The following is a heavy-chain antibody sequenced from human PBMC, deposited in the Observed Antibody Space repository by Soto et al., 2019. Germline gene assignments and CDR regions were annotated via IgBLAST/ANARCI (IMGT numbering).Heavy chain of an antibody. J-gene: IGHJ3*02. CDR3: ARGWGGVRSDAFDI. Sequence: GGSLRLSCAASGFTFSSYGMHWVRQAPGKGLEWVAVIWYDGSNKYYADSVKGRFTISRDNSKNTLYLQMNSLRAEDTAVYYCARGWGGVRSDAFDIWGQGTMVTVSS. V-gene: IGHV3-30*19. CDR1: GFTFSSYG. D-gene: IGHD3-16*01. CDR2: IWYDGSNK.